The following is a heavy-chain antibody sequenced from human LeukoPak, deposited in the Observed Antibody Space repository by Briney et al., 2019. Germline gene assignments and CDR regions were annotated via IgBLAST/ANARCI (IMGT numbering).Heavy chain of an antibody. J-gene: IGHJ4*02. V-gene: IGHV3-23*01. CDR1: GFTFSSYA. D-gene: IGHD2-2*02. CDR3: AKGISYCSSTSCYKGGVFDH. Sequence: PGGSLRLSCAASGFTFSSYAMSWVRQAPGKGLEWVSAISGSGGSTYYADSVKGRFTISRDNSKNTLYLQMNSLRAEDTAVYYCAKGISYCSSTSCYKGGVFDHWGQGTLVTVSS. CDR2: ISGSGGST.